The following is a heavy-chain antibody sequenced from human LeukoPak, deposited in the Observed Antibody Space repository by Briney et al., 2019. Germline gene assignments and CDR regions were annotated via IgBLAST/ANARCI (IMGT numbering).Heavy chain of an antibody. CDR2: ISGSGGST. CDR3: AKNGISDIVVVVAAGYSYYGMDV. V-gene: IGHV3-23*01. Sequence: GGSLRLSCAASGFTFSSYAMSWVRQAPGKGLEWVSAISGSGGSTYYADSVKGRFTISRDNSKNTLYLQMNSLRAEDTAVYYCAKNGISDIVVVVAAGYSYYGMDVWGQGTTVTVSS. CDR1: GFTFSSYA. D-gene: IGHD2-15*01. J-gene: IGHJ6*02.